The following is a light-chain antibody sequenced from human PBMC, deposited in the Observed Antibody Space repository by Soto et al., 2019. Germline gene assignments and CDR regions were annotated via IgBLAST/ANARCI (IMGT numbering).Light chain of an antibody. Sequence: SVLTQDASVSGSPGQSITISFTGTSSEIGTYNLVSWYQKHPGKAPKLIIYDVSNRPSGVSNRFSASKSGNTASLTISGLQAEDESDYYCSSYTSSSTLVFGTGTKVTVL. V-gene: IGLV2-14*02. CDR3: SSYTSSSTLV. CDR1: SSEIGTYNL. J-gene: IGLJ1*01. CDR2: DVS.